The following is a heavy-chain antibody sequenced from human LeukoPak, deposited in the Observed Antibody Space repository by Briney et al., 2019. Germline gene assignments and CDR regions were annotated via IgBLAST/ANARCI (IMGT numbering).Heavy chain of an antibody. V-gene: IGHV4-39*01. CDR3: ARQVASARSPPNWFDP. CDR1: GGSISSSGHY. Sequence: SETLSLTCTVSGGSISSSGHYWGWIRQPPGKGLEWIGSIYQSGSTFYNPSLKSRVTISLDTSKSQFSLKLSSVTAADTAVYYCARQVASARSPPNWFDPWGQGTLVTVSS. J-gene: IGHJ5*02. CDR2: IYQSGST.